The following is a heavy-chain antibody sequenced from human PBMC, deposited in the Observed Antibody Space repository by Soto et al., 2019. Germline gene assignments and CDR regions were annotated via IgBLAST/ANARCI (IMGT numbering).Heavy chain of an antibody. V-gene: IGHV1-69*12. CDR1: GGTFSSYA. CDR3: ARAKGTRGYSYGAGAFDI. CDR2: IIPIFGTA. Sequence: QVQLGQSGAEVKKPGSSVKVSCKASGGTFSSYAISWVRQAPGQGLEWMGGIIPIFGTANYAQKFQGRVTITADESTSTAYMELSSLRSEDTAVYYCARAKGTRGYSYGAGAFDIWGQGTMVTVSS. J-gene: IGHJ3*02. D-gene: IGHD5-18*01.